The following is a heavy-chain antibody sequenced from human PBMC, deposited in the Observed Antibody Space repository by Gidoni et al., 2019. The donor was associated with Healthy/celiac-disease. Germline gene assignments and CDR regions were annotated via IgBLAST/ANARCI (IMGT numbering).Heavy chain of an antibody. Sequence: QVQLVQSGAEVKKPGASVKVSCKASGYTFTSYYMHWVRQAPGQVLELMGIINPSGGSTSYAQKFQGIATMTNDTSTSTVYMELSSLGSEDTAVYYCAVSWSNWFDPWGQGTLVTVSS. CDR2: INPSGGST. V-gene: IGHV1-46*03. D-gene: IGHD6-13*01. J-gene: IGHJ5*02. CDR1: GYTFTSYY. CDR3: AVSWSNWFDP.